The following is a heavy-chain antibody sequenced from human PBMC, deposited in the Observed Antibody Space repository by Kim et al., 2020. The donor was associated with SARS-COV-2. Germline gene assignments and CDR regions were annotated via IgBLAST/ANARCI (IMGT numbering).Heavy chain of an antibody. J-gene: IGHJ6*02. CDR3: TCDVGEYCGGDCYSRV. V-gene: IGHV3-15*01. D-gene: IGHD2-21*02. Sequence: PVKGRFTISRDDSKNTLYLQMSSLKTEDTAVYYCTCDVGEYCGGDCYSRVWGQGTTVTVSS.